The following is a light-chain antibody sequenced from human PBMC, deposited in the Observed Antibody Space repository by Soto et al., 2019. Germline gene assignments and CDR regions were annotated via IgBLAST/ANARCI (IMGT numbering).Light chain of an antibody. V-gene: IGKV3-20*01. CDR1: QSVSSSY. Sequence: EIVLTQSPGTLSLSPGERATLSCRDSQSVSSSYLAWYQQKPGQAPRLLIYGASSRATGIPDRLSGSGSGTDFTLTISRLEPEDFAVYYCQQYGSSPRTFGQGTKVDIK. CDR2: GAS. J-gene: IGKJ1*01. CDR3: QQYGSSPRT.